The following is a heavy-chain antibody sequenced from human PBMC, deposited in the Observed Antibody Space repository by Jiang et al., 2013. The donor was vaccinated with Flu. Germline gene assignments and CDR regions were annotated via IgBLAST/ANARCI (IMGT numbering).Heavy chain of an antibody. D-gene: IGHD6-6*01. J-gene: IGHJ4*02. V-gene: IGHV3-23*01. CDR2: ISGSGGST. Sequence: MSWVRQAPGKGLEWVSAISGSGGSTYYADSVKGRFTISRDNSKNTLYLQMNSLRAEDTAVYYCAKGAPYSSSSFDYWGQGTLVTVSS. CDR3: AKGAPYSSSSFDY.